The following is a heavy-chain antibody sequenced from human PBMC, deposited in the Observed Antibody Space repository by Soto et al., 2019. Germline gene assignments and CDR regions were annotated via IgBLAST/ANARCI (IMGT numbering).Heavy chain of an antibody. Sequence: PSETLSLTCAVYGGSFSGYYWSWIRQPPGKELEWIGEINHSGSTNYNPSLKSRVTISVDTSKNQFSLRLSSVTAADTAVYYCARGQMATIMGTAFDIWGQGTMVTVSS. J-gene: IGHJ3*02. CDR3: ARGQMATIMGTAFDI. CDR1: GGSFSGYY. V-gene: IGHV4-34*01. CDR2: INHSGST. D-gene: IGHD5-12*01.